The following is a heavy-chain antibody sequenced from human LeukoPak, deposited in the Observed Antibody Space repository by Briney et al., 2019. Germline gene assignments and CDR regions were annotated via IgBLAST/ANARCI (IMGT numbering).Heavy chain of an antibody. D-gene: IGHD3-22*01. CDR2: ISSSSNYI. Sequence: PGGSLRLSCAASGFNFISYTMNWVRQAPGKGLEWVSSISSSSNYIYYVDSVKGRFTISRDNAKNSLYLQMNSLRAGDTAVYYCARGDYYDSSGYDRWGQGTLVTVSS. CDR1: GFNFISYT. CDR3: ARGDYYDSSGYDR. J-gene: IGHJ4*02. V-gene: IGHV3-21*01.